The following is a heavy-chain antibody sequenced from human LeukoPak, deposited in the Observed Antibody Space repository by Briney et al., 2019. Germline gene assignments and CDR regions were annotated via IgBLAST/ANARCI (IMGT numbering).Heavy chain of an antibody. CDR2: ISYDGSNK. D-gene: IGHD1-26*01. CDR1: GFTFSSYA. CDR3: ARGSKDSGSYYGDY. V-gene: IGHV3-30-3*01. Sequence: PGRSLRLSCAASGFTFSSYAMHWVRQAPGKGLEWVAVISYDGSNKYYADSVKGRFTISRDNSKNTLHLQMNSLRAEDTAVYYCARGSKDSGSYYGDYWGQGTLVTVSS. J-gene: IGHJ4*02.